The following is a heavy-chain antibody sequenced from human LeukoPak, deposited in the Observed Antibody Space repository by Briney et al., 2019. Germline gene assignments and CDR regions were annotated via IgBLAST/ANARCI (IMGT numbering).Heavy chain of an antibody. D-gene: IGHD5-12*01. J-gene: IGHJ5*02. V-gene: IGHV3-74*01. CDR1: GFTFSSDW. Sequence: RGSLRLSCAASGFTFSSDWMHWVRQAPGKGLVWVSRINGVGSSTSYADSVKGRFTVSRDNAKNTLYLQMNSLRAEDTAVYYCARAASGYGRFDPWGQGTLVTVSS. CDR3: ARAASGYGRFDP. CDR2: INGVGSST.